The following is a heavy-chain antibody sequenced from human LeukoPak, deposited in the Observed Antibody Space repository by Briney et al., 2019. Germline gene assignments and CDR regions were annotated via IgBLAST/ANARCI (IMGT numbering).Heavy chain of an antibody. J-gene: IGHJ5*02. D-gene: IGHD1-26*01. CDR3: ARDKGELSP. CDR1: GFTFSSYA. Sequence: GGSLRLSCAASGFTFSSYAMHWVRQAPGKGLEWVAVISYDGSNKYYADSVKGRFTISRDNAKNSLYLQMDSLRAEDTALYYCARDKGELSPWGQGTLVTVSS. V-gene: IGHV3-30*04. CDR2: ISYDGSNK.